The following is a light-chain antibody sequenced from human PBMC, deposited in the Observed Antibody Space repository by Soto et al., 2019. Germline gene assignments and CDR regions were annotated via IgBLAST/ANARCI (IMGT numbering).Light chain of an antibody. J-gene: IGKJ5*01. CDR1: QGISSW. CDR2: AAS. V-gene: IGKV1D-12*01. CDR3: QQANTFPST. Sequence: DIQMTQSPSYLSASVGDRVTITCRASQGISSWLAWYQHKPGKAPKLLIYAASILQGGVPSRFSGSGSGTDFTLTINSLQPEDFATYYCQQANTFPSTCGQGTRLDIK.